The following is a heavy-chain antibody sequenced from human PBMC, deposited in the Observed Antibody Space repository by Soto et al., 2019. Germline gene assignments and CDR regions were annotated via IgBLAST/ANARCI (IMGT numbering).Heavy chain of an antibody. Sequence: QVQLVQSGAEVKGPGASVKVSCKASGYTFTSYDINWVRQATGQGPEWMGWMNPDSGDTGYVQRFQGRVSMTRDTSVSTVYMELNGLRSDDTAVYFCARSRGGTGVHFDYWGQGTLVTVSS. CDR3: ARSRGGTGVHFDY. CDR1: GYTFTSYD. J-gene: IGHJ4*02. D-gene: IGHD7-27*01. V-gene: IGHV1-8*01. CDR2: MNPDSGDT.